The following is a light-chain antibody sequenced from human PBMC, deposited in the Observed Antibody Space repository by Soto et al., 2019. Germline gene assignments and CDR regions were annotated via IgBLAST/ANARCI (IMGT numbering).Light chain of an antibody. CDR1: QTISTY. CDR3: QQSFSTPRT. CDR2: GAS. V-gene: IGKV1-39*01. Sequence: DIQMTQSPSPLSASVGDRVTITCRASQTISTYLNWYQQKPGKAPKLLIYGASSLQSGVPSRFSGSGSGTDFTLTISSLQPEDFGTCYCQQSFSTPRTFGQGTKVDIK. J-gene: IGKJ1*01.